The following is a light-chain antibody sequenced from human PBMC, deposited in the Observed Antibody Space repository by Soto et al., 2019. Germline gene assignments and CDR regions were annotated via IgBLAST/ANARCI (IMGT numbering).Light chain of an antibody. CDR1: RFNIGSNT. Sequence: QSVLTQPPSASGTPGQRVTISCFGSRFNIGSNTVNWYQQVPGTAPKLLIYNNNQLPSGVPGRFSGSKSGTSASLAISGLQSDDEADYYCSLWDDSLNGVVFGGGTKLTVL. CDR2: NNN. J-gene: IGLJ2*01. CDR3: SLWDDSLNGVV. V-gene: IGLV1-44*01.